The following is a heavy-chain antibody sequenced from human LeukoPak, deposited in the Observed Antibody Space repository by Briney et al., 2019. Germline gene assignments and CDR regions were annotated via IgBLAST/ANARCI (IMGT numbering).Heavy chain of an antibody. D-gene: IGHD6-19*01. CDR1: GFTFSNYA. Sequence: GGSLRLSCAASGFTFSNYAMSWVRQAPGKGLDWVSTISGGGDSIHYADSVKGRFTISRDNSKDTLYLQMNSLRAADTAVYYCAKGHSSSSGKFDYWGQGTLVTVSS. V-gene: IGHV3-23*01. CDR2: ISGGGDSI. CDR3: AKGHSSSSGKFDY. J-gene: IGHJ4*02.